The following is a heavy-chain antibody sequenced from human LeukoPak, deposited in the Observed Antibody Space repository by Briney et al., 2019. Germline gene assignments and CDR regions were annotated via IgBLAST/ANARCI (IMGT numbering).Heavy chain of an antibody. CDR3: AKWMSRVQAFDI. J-gene: IGHJ3*02. CDR2: IGGSGGAI. CDR1: GFTFSTYY. D-gene: IGHD2-2*03. V-gene: IGHV3-23*01. Sequence: GGSLRLSCAASGFTFSTYYMSWVRQAPGKALQWVACIGGSGGAIYYADSVKGRFTISRDNSKRTLYLQMNSLRADDTAIYYCAKWMSRVQAFDIWGQGTMVTVS.